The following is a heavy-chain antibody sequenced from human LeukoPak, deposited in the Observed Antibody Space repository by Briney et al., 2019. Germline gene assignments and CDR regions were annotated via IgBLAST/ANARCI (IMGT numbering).Heavy chain of an antibody. D-gene: IGHD5-12*01. Sequence: PSETLSLTCSVFGDSFNEYYWNWVRQPPGKGLQWIGYIYHNGNSNYNPSLKGRLTISVDTAKNQFSLKLTSVTAADTAVYYCARDGGLRSHFDYWGQGALVTVSS. CDR3: ARDGGLRSHFDY. J-gene: IGHJ4*02. CDR1: GDSFNEYY. CDR2: IYHNGNS. V-gene: IGHV4-59*01.